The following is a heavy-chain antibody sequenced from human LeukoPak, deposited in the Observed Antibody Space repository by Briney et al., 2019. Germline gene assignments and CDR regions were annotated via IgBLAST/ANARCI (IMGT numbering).Heavy chain of an antibody. D-gene: IGHD6-13*01. Sequence: GRSLRLSCAASGFTFSSYGMHWVRQAPGKGLEWVAVIPYDGSNKYYADSVKGRFTISRDNSKNTLYLQMNSLRAEDTAVYYCAKDRRALYSIAAAGTFDYWGQGTLVTVSS. V-gene: IGHV3-30*18. CDR2: IPYDGSNK. CDR3: AKDRRALYSIAAAGTFDY. J-gene: IGHJ4*02. CDR1: GFTFSSYG.